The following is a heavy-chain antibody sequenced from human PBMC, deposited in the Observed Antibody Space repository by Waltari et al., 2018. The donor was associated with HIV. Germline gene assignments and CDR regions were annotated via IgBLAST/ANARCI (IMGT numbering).Heavy chain of an antibody. J-gene: IGHJ6*02. Sequence: EVQLVESGGVVVQPGGSLRLSCAASGFTFDDSAMPWVRQAPGKGLEWVSLISWDGGSTYYADSVKGRFTISRDNSKNSLYLQMNSLRAEDTALYYCAKGDSSSWYGSYYYYGMDVWGQGTTVTVSS. D-gene: IGHD6-13*01. CDR3: AKGDSSSWYGSYYYYGMDV. CDR1: GFTFDDSA. V-gene: IGHV3-43D*03. CDR2: ISWDGGST.